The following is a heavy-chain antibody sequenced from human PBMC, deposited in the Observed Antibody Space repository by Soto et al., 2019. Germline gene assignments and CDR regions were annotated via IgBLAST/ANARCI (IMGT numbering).Heavy chain of an antibody. V-gene: IGHV4-39*01. J-gene: IGHJ5*02. CDR2: IFCLGSS. CDR1: GDSIISSDFY. D-gene: IGHD3-3*02. Sequence: SETLSLTCTVSGDSIISSDFYWGWVRQPPGKGLEWIGSIFCLGSSYYNPSLKSRVTMSVDTSKNQFSLRLRSVTAADTALYCCARHSLALRKNNWFDPWGQGIMVTVSS. CDR3: ARHSLALRKNNWFDP.